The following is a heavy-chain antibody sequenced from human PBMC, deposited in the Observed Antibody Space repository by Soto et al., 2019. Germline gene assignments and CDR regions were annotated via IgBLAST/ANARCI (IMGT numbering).Heavy chain of an antibody. J-gene: IGHJ4*02. CDR1: GGSISSYY. V-gene: IGHV4-4*07. CDR2: IYTSGST. D-gene: IGHD3-10*01. CDR3: AREGRWFGELAVSLDY. Sequence: QVQLQESGPGLVKPSETLSLTCTVSGGSISSYYWSWIRQPAGKGLEWIGRIYTSGSTNYNPSLKRRVTMSVDTSKNQFSLKLSSVTAADTAVYYCAREGRWFGELAVSLDYWGQGTLVTVSS.